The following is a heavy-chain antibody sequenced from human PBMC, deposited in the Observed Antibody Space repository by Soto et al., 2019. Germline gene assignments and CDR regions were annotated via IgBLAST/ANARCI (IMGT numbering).Heavy chain of an antibody. Sequence: QVQLVQSGTEVKKPGASVKVSCKASGYTFTNYGISWVRQAPGQGLEWMGWISGYNGDTNYIQKFQARVTMTTDTSTTTVYMEMRSLRSDDTAIYYCARWSCSSTSCSPFDYWGQGPLVTVSS. CDR3: ARWSCSSTSCSPFDY. CDR2: ISGYNGDT. CDR1: GYTFTNYG. V-gene: IGHV1-18*01. D-gene: IGHD2-2*01. J-gene: IGHJ4*02.